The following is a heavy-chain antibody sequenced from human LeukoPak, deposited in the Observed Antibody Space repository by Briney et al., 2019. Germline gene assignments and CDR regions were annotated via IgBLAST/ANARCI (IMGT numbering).Heavy chain of an antibody. V-gene: IGHV4-39*07. CDR2: INHSGST. CDR1: GGSISSSSYS. D-gene: IGHD2-2*01. Sequence: SETLSLTCTVSGGSISSSSYSWGWIRQPPGKGLEWIGEINHSGSTNYNPSLKGRVTISVDTSKNQFSLKLSSVTAADTAVYYCARGCPVVPAAQKYPGVKTLDYWGQGTLVTVSS. J-gene: IGHJ4*02. CDR3: ARGCPVVPAAQKYPGVKTLDY.